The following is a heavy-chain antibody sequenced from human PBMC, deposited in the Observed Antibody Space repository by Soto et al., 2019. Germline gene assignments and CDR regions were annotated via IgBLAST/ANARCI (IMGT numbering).Heavy chain of an antibody. Sequence: PSETLSLTCAVSGGSIISSSYYWGWIRQPPGKGLEWIGYIYYSGSTNYNPSLKSRVTISVDTSKNQFSLKLSSVTAADTAVYYCARDQWNTAMVEDAFDIWGQGTMVTVSS. CDR3: ARDQWNTAMVEDAFDI. J-gene: IGHJ3*02. CDR2: IYYSGST. D-gene: IGHD5-18*01. V-gene: IGHV4-61*01. CDR1: GGSIISSSYY.